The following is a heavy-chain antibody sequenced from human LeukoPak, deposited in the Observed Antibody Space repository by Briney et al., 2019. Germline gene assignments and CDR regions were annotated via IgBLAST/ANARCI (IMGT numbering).Heavy chain of an antibody. Sequence: SETLSLTCTVSGGSISSYYWSWIRQPAGKGLEWIGRIYTSGSTSYNPSLKSRVTMSVDTSKNQFSLKLSSVTAADTAVYYCARDVDYYGSGSYAWRGYFDYWGQGTLVTVSS. CDR3: ARDVDYYGSGSYAWRGYFDY. D-gene: IGHD3-10*01. V-gene: IGHV4-4*07. CDR1: GGSISSYY. CDR2: IYTSGST. J-gene: IGHJ4*02.